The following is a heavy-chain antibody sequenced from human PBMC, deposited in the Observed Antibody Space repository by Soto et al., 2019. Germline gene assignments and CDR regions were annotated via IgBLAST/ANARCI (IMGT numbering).Heavy chain of an antibody. CDR1: GFTFSSYS. CDR3: AREDPRVGDDAFDI. CDR2: ISSSSSTI. D-gene: IGHD4-17*01. J-gene: IGHJ3*02. Sequence: GGSLRLSCAASGFTFSSYSMNWVRQAPGKGLEWVSYISSSSSTIYYADSVKGRFTISRDNAKNSLYLQMNSLRDEDTAVYYCAREDPRVGDDAFDIWGQGTMVTVSS. V-gene: IGHV3-48*02.